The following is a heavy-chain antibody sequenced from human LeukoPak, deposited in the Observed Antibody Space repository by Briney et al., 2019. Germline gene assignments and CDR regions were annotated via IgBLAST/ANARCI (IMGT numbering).Heavy chain of an antibody. CDR1: GGSISSSSYY. J-gene: IGHJ6*03. CDR3: ARQFGSGYWYYYMDV. Sequence: SETLSLTCTVSGGSISSSSYYWGWIRQPPGKGLEWIGSIYYSGSTYYNPSLKGRVTISVDTSKNQFSLKLSSVTAADTAVYYCARQFGSGYWYYYMDVWGKGTTVTVSS. CDR2: IYYSGST. V-gene: IGHV4-39*01. D-gene: IGHD3-3*01.